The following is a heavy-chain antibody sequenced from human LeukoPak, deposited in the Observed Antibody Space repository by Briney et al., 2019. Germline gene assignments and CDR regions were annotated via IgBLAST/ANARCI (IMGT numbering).Heavy chain of an antibody. D-gene: IGHD3-3*01. CDR3: ARVGGSAIFGVLRPFDP. Sequence: ASVKVCCKASGYTFTSYGISWVRQAPGQGLEWMGWISAYNGNTNYAQKLQGRVTMTTDTSTSTAYMELRSLRSDDTAVYYCARVGGSAIFGVLRPFDPWGQGTLVTVSS. V-gene: IGHV1-18*01. J-gene: IGHJ5*02. CDR1: GYTFTSYG. CDR2: ISAYNGNT.